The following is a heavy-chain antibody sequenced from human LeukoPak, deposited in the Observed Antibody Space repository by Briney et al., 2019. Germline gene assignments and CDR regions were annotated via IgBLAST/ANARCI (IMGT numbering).Heavy chain of an antibody. CDR1: GYTFTSYG. Sequence: ASVKVSCKASGYTFTSYGINWVRQAPGQGLVWMGWISAYNGNTNYAQKLQDRVTMTTDTSTGTAYMELRSLRSDDTAVYYCTRDLGSGTFYSDYWGQGTLVTVSS. V-gene: IGHV1-18*01. CDR3: TRDLGSGTFYSDY. J-gene: IGHJ4*02. D-gene: IGHD1-26*01. CDR2: ISAYNGNT.